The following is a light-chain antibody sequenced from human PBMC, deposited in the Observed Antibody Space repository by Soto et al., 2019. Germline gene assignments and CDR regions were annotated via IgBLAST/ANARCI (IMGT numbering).Light chain of an antibody. CDR3: SSYTSRGTYV. CDR2: DVS. J-gene: IGLJ1*01. V-gene: IGLV2-14*04. CDR1: DVGSYNF. Sequence: DVGSYNFVSWYQQHPGKAPKLMVYDVSTRPSGVSNRFSGSNSGNTASLTIFGLQAEDEADYYCSSYTSRGTYVFGAGTKSPS.